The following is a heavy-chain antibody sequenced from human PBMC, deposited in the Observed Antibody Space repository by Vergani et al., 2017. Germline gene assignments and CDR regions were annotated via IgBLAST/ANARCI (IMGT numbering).Heavy chain of an antibody. J-gene: IGHJ3*02. D-gene: IGHD6-13*01. CDR1: GFRFSSYG. V-gene: IGHV3-33*06. Sequence: QVQLVESGGGVVQPGRSLRLSCAASGFRFSSYGMNWVRQAPGKGLEWVAVIWYDGSNKYYADSVKGRFTISRDNSKNTLYLQMNSLRAEDTAVYYCAKVIAAAGDDAFDIWGQGTMVTVSS. CDR3: AKVIAAAGDDAFDI. CDR2: IWYDGSNK.